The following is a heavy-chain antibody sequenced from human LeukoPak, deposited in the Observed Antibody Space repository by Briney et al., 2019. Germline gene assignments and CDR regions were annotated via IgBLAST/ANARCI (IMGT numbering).Heavy chain of an antibody. Sequence: PSETLSLTCAVYGGSFSGYYWSWIRQPPGKGLEWIGEINHSGSTNYNPSLESRVTISVDTSKNQFSLKLSSVTAADTAVYYCARLPPTDIQSGPQYYYDSSGYYYSSAFDIWGQGTMVTVSS. CDR1: GGSFSGYY. CDR2: INHSGST. V-gene: IGHV4-34*01. J-gene: IGHJ3*02. CDR3: ARLPPTDIQSGPQYYYDSSGYYYSSAFDI. D-gene: IGHD3-22*01.